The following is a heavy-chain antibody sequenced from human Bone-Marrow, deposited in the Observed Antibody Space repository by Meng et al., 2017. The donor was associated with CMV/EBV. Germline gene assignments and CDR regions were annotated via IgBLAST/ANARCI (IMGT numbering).Heavy chain of an antibody. J-gene: IGHJ4*02. V-gene: IGHV2-5*02. CDR2: IYWDDYK. CDR1: GFSFSTSGVG. Sequence: FKGSGPALVKPTQTLTLTCTFSGFSFSTSGVGVCWIRQPPGKALEWLALIYWDDYKRYSPSLKSRLTITKDTSKNQVVLTMTNMDPVDTATYYCAHITPRPGWIAYWGQGTLVTVSS. CDR3: AHITPRPGWIAY. D-gene: IGHD6-6*01.